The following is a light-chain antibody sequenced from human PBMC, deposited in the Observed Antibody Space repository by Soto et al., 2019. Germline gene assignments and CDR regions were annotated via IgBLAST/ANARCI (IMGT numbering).Light chain of an antibody. J-gene: IGLJ2*01. CDR1: SSDVGGYNY. CDR3: SSYTSSSTLV. Sequence: QSALTQPASVSGSPGPSITLSCTGTSSDVGGYNYVSWYQQHPGKAPKLMIYDVSNRPSGVSYRFSGSKSANTASLTISGLHSEDEADYSCSSYTSSSTLVFGGGTQLTV. V-gene: IGLV2-14*01. CDR2: DVS.